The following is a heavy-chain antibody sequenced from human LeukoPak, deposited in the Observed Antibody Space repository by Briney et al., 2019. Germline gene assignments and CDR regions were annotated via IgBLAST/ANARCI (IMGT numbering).Heavy chain of an antibody. CDR3: AKGSRSSLGFGVDY. CDR2: ISWNSDNI. Sequence: PGGSLRLSCAASGFTFDDYGMHWVRQAPGKGLEWVSGISWNSDNIGYADSVKGRFTLSRDNAKNSLYLQMNSLRAEDMAFYYCAKGSRSSLGFGVDYWGQGTLVTVSS. V-gene: IGHV3-9*03. CDR1: GFTFDDYG. D-gene: IGHD6-6*01. J-gene: IGHJ4*02.